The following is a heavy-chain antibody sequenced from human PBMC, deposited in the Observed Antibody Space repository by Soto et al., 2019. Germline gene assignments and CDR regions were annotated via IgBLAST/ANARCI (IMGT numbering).Heavy chain of an antibody. Sequence: QVQLQESGPGLVKPSQTLSLTCTVSGASITSGGYYWSWIRQHPGKGLEWIGYIYYSVTTYYNPSLKSRVIISVDTSKNQCSLNLSSVTAADPAVYYCARAENERAGIYRPPDYWGQGTLVTVSS. J-gene: IGHJ4*02. CDR3: ARAENERAGIYRPPDY. D-gene: IGHD5-12*01. CDR1: GASITSGGYY. V-gene: IGHV4-31*03. CDR2: IYYSVTT.